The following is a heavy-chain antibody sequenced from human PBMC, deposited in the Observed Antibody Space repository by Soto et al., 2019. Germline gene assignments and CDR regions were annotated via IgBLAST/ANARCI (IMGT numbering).Heavy chain of an antibody. Sequence: GGSLRLSCAAAESTFSSYWMHWVRQAPGKGLVWVSRINSDGSTTNYADSVRGRFTISRDNAKNTLYVQMNSLRADDTAVYYCATAGSGYLGYWGQGTLVTVSS. D-gene: IGHD3-22*01. CDR1: ESTFSSYW. CDR3: ATAGSGYLGY. CDR2: INSDGSTT. J-gene: IGHJ4*02. V-gene: IGHV3-74*01.